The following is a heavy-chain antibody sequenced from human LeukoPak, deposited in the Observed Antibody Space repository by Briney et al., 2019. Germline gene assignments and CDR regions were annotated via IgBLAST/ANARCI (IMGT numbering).Heavy chain of an antibody. CDR1: GGSISSYY. CDR3: ASSQWLASYYYYGMDV. CDR2: IYTSGST. V-gene: IGHV4-4*07. Sequence: SETLSLTCTVSGGSISSYYWSWIRQPAGKGLEWIGRIYTSGSTNYNPSLKSRVTMSVDTSKNQFSLKLSSVTAADTAVYYCASSQWLASYYYYGMDVWGQGTPVTVSS. D-gene: IGHD5-12*01. J-gene: IGHJ6*02.